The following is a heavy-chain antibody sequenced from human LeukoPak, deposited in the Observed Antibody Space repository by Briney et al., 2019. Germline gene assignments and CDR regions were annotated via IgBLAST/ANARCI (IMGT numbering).Heavy chain of an antibody. CDR3: TRDWANWDFDY. Sequence: TGGSLRLSCAASGFTFSSYEMNWVRQAPGKGLEWVSYISSSGSTIYYADSVKGRFTISRDSAKNSLYLQVNSLRAEDTAVYYCTRDWANWDFDYWGQGTLVTVSS. CDR1: GFTFSSYE. V-gene: IGHV3-48*03. CDR2: ISSSGSTI. J-gene: IGHJ4*02. D-gene: IGHD1-1*01.